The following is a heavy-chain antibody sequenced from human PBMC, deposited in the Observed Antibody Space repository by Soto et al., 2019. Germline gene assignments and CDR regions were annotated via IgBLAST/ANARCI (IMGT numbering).Heavy chain of an antibody. J-gene: IGHJ3*02. CDR1: GFTFSNFW. D-gene: IGHD2-21*02. CDR2: IKKDGSEK. V-gene: IGHV3-7*05. CDR3: VVTTATFGI. Sequence: EVQLVESGGGLVQPGGSLRFSCEGSGFTFSNFWMNWVRQAPGKGLEWVANIKKDGSEKNYVGSVKGRFTISRDNAKNSLYLQMNSLRVEDTAVYYCVVTTATFGIWGQGAMVTVSS.